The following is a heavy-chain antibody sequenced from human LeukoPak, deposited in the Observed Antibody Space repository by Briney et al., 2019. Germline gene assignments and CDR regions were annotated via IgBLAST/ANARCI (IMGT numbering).Heavy chain of an antibody. V-gene: IGHV1-69*13. D-gene: IGHD3-16*01. CDR2: IIPIFGTA. Sequence: VASVKVSCKASGGIFSSYAISWVRQAPGQGLEWMGGIIPIFGTANYARKFQGRVTITADESTSTAYMELSSLRSEDTAVYYCAREVGVSVKIWELDYWGQGTLVTVSS. CDR3: AREVGVSVKIWELDY. J-gene: IGHJ4*02. CDR1: GGIFSSYA.